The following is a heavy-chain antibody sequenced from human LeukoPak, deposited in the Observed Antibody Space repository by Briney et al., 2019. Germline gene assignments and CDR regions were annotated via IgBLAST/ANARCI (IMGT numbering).Heavy chain of an antibody. Sequence: GGSLRLSRAVSGFTFSDYWMSWVRQAPGKGLEWVANIKQDGSEKHYVDSVKGRFTISRDNAKNSLYLQVNSLGGEDTAMYYCVRGGGNVFDYWGQGTLVTVSS. CDR2: IKQDGSEK. J-gene: IGHJ4*02. V-gene: IGHV3-7*03. D-gene: IGHD4-23*01. CDR1: GFTFSDYW. CDR3: VRGGGNVFDY.